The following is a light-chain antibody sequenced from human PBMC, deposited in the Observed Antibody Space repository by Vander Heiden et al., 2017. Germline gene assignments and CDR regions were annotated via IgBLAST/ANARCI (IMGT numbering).Light chain of an antibody. CDR2: QDN. V-gene: IGLV3-1*01. CDR3: LPWDSPPYV. CDR1: KLGDKY. Sequence: SYELTQPPSVSVSPRQTTSIICSGDKLGDKYVSWYQQKPGQSPVLVIYQDNKRPSAIPERFSGSNSANTATLTIRGTQTVDEAYYYCLPWDSPPYVFGTGTTVTVL. J-gene: IGLJ1*01.